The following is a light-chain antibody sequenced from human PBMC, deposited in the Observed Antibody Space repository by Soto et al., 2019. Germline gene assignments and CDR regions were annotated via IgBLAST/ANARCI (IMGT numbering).Light chain of an antibody. Sequence: DSVMTQSPDSLAVSLVERATINCKSSQSVVYSSNNKNYLAWYQQKPGQPPKLLIYCASTRESGVPDRFSGSGSGTDFTLTISSLHAEDVAVYYCQQYYSTPQTFGQGTKLEIK. V-gene: IGKV4-1*01. CDR2: CAS. J-gene: IGKJ2*01. CDR3: QQYYSTPQT. CDR1: QSVVYSSNNKNY.